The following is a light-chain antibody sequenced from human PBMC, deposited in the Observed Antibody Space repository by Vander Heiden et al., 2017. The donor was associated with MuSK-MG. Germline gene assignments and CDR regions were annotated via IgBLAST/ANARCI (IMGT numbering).Light chain of an antibody. CDR3: QAWDTTTAV. CDR2: QDV. Sequence: SYDLTHPPSVSVSPGPTAHIACSGRKQGNKFDCWYQQRPGQYPVLVIYQDVNRPTGMSERFSGFNSGNAATLTIGRTQALDEADYYCQAWDTTTAVFGGGTKLTVL. V-gene: IGLV3-1*01. CDR1: KQGNKF. J-gene: IGLJ3*02.